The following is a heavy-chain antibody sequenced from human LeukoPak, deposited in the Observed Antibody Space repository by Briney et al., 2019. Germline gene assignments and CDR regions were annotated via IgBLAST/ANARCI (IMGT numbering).Heavy chain of an antibody. CDR3: AKDSEEGSRPDVFDI. CDR1: GFTFSSYG. Sequence: PGGSLRLSCAASGFTFSSYGMHWVRQAPGKGLEWVAFIRYDGSNKYYADSVKGRFTISRDNSKNTLYLQMNSLRAEDTAVYYCAKDSEEGSRPDVFDIWGQGTMVTVSS. CDR2: IRYDGSNK. J-gene: IGHJ3*02. V-gene: IGHV3-30*02.